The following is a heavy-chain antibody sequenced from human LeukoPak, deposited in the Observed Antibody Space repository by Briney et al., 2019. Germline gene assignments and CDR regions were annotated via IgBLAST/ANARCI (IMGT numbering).Heavy chain of an antibody. CDR1: GFTFSSYA. CDR2: ISSGSSII. V-gene: IGHV3-48*01. CDR3: ARGTVTQFDF. Sequence: PGGSLRLSCSASGFTFSSYAMNWVRQAPGKGLEWVSYISSGSSIIYYADSVKGRFTISRDNAKNSLYLQMNSLRGEDAAVYYCARGTVTQFDFWGQGTLVTVSS. J-gene: IGHJ4*02. D-gene: IGHD4-17*01.